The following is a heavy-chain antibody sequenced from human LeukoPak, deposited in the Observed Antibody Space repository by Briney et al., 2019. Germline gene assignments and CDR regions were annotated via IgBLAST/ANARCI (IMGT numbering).Heavy chain of an antibody. CDR3: AAAPPTYYDYVWGSYRFSAFDY. Sequence: SVKVSCKASGFTFTSSAVQWVRQARGQRLEWIGWIVVGSGNINYAQKFQERVTITRDMSTSTAYMELSSLRSEDTAVYYCAAAPPTYYDYVWGSYRFSAFDYWGQGTLVTVSS. D-gene: IGHD3-16*02. CDR1: GFTFTSSA. V-gene: IGHV1-58*01. CDR2: IVVGSGNI. J-gene: IGHJ4*02.